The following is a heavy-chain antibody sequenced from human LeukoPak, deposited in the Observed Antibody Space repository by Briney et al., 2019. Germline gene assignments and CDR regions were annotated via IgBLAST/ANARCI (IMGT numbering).Heavy chain of an antibody. V-gene: IGHV1-18*01. CDR3: ASLGYCTNGVCYQHWFDP. CDR2: ISAYNGNT. CDR1: GYTFTSYG. Sequence: ASVKVSCKASGYTFTSYGISWVRQAPGQGLEWMGWISAYNGNTNYAQKLQGRVTMTTDTSTSTAYMELRSPRSDDTAVYYCASLGYCTNGVCYQHWFDPWGQGTLVTVSS. J-gene: IGHJ5*02. D-gene: IGHD2-8*01.